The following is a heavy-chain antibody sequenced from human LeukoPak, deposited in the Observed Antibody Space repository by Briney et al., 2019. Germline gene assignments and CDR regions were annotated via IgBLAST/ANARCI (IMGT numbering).Heavy chain of an antibody. V-gene: IGHV1-2*04. D-gene: IGHD5-18*01. CDR3: ARGYSYGHWYYGMDV. CDR1: GYTFTGYY. CDR2: INPNSGGT. Sequence: ASVKVSCKASGYTFTGYYMHWVRQAPGQGLEWMGWINPNSGGTNYAQKFQGWVTMTRDTSISTAYMELSRLRSDDTAVYYCARGYSYGHWYYGMDVWGQGTTVTVS. J-gene: IGHJ6*02.